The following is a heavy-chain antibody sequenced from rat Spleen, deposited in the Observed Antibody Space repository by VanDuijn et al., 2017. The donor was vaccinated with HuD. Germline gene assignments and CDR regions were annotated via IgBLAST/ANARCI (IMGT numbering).Heavy chain of an antibody. CDR2: ISYDGTAT. Sequence: EVQLVESGDGLVQPGRSMKLSCAASGLSFSNYDMAWVRQAPTKGLEWVASISYDGTATYYRDSVRGRFTISRDNAKSALYLQMDSLRSEDTATYYCTTDSYFDGTYYPGGFDYWGQGVMVTVSS. V-gene: IGHV5-20*01. J-gene: IGHJ2*01. CDR1: GLSFSNYD. CDR3: TTDSYFDGTYYPGGFDY. D-gene: IGHD1-12*02.